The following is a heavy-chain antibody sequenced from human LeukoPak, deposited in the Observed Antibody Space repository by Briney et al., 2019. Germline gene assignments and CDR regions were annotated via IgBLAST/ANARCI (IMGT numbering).Heavy chain of an antibody. CDR2: IFYSGST. CDR1: GGSIISNY. CDR3: ARAYNSGWYEKYYFDY. J-gene: IGHJ4*02. D-gene: IGHD6-19*01. V-gene: IGHV4-59*12. Sequence: SETLSLTCTVSGGSIISNYWSWIRQPLGKGLEWIGYIFYSGSTNYNPSLKGRVTISVDTSKNQFSLKLTSVTAADTAVYYCARAYNSGWYEKYYFDYWGQGTLVTVSS.